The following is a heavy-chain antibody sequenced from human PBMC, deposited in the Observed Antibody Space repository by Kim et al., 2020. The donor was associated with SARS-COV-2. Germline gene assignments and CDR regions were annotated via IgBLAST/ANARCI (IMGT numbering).Heavy chain of an antibody. J-gene: IGHJ4*02. D-gene: IGHD6-19*01. V-gene: IGHV5-51*01. Sequence: GESLKISCKASGYTFTNYWIAWVRQMPGKGLEWMGIIFPGDSDTRYSPSLQGQVTISADKSITPAYLQWSRLKASDTVIYYCARTYSSRALLVNLGSRPFHYGGQGTLVTVSS. CDR3: ARTYSSRALLVNLGSRPFHY. CDR2: IFPGDSDT. CDR1: GYTFTNYW.